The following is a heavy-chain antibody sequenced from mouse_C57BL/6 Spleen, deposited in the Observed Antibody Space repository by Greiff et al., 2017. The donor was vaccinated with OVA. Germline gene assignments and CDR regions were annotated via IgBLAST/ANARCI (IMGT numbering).Heavy chain of an antibody. J-gene: IGHJ4*01. Sequence: EVQLQQSGAELVRPGASVKLSCTASGFNIKDDYMHWVKQRPEQGLEWIGWIDPENGDTEYASKFQGKATITADTSSNTAYLQLSSLTSEDTAVYYCTFYYYDSSYGYAMDYWGQGTSVTVSS. CDR3: TFYYYDSSYGYAMDY. CDR1: GFNIKDDY. V-gene: IGHV14-4*01. CDR2: IDPENGDT. D-gene: IGHD1-1*01.